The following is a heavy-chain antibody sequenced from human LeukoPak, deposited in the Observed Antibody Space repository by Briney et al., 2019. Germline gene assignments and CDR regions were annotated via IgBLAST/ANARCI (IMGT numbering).Heavy chain of an antibody. D-gene: IGHD6-19*01. CDR2: ISGSGGST. CDR1: GFTFSSYA. CDR3: AKDLSSGWYLYYFDY. Sequence: GGSLRLSCAASGFTFSSYAMSWVRQAPGKGLEWVSAISGSGGSTHYADSVKGRFTISRDNSKNTLYLQMNSLRAEDTAVYYCAKDLSSGWYLYYFDYWGQGTLVTVSS. J-gene: IGHJ4*02. V-gene: IGHV3-23*01.